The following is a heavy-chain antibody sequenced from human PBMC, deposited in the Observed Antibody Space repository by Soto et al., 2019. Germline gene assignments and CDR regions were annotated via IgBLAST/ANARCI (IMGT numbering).Heavy chain of an antibody. J-gene: IGHJ6*02. V-gene: IGHV5-10-1*01. CDR1: GYSFTSYW. Sequence: PGESLKISCKGSGYSFTSYWISWVRQMPGKGLEWMGRIDPSDSYTNYSPSFQGHVTISADKSISTAYLQWSSLKASDTAMYYCAWGGYCSSTSCYGAPPYYGMDVWGQGTTVTVSS. CDR3: AWGGYCSSTSCYGAPPYYGMDV. CDR2: IDPSDSYT. D-gene: IGHD2-2*01.